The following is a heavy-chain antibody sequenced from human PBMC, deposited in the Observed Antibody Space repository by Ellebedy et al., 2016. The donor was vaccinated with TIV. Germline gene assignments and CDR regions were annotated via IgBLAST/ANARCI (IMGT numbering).Heavy chain of an antibody. CDR1: GFTFSSHE. D-gene: IGHD6-13*01. V-gene: IGHV3-48*03. Sequence: GESLKISCAASGFTFSSHEMNWVRQAPGKGLEWVSYISGSGSPKYYADSVKGRFTISRDNAKNSLYLQMNSLKAEDTAVYYCARRYSYQTRFDFYYYSMDVWGHGTTVTVSS. J-gene: IGHJ6*02. CDR3: ARRYSYQTRFDFYYYSMDV. CDR2: ISGSGSPK.